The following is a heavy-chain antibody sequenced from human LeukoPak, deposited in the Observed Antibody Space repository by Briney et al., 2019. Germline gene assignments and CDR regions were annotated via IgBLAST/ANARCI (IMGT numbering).Heavy chain of an antibody. V-gene: IGHV4-30-4*01. D-gene: IGHD3-22*01. CDR1: GGSISSGDYY. CDR3: ARVRITMIVVYQNLLHDAFDI. CDR2: IYYSGST. Sequence: PSETLSLTCTVSGGSISSGDYYWSWIRQPPGKGLEWIGYIYYSGSTYYSPSLKSRVTISVDTSKNQFSLKLSSVTAADTAVYYCARVRITMIVVYQNLLHDAFDIWGQGTMVTVSS. J-gene: IGHJ3*02.